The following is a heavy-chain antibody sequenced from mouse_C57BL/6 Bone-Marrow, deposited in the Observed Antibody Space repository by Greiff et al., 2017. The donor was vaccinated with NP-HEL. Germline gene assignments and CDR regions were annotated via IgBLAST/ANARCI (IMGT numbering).Heavy chain of an antibody. CDR3: ARPTSTVVADYAMDY. Sequence: VQLQQSGGELARPGASVKLSCKASGYTFTSYGISWVKQRTGQGLEWIGEIYPRSGNTYYNEKFKGKATLTADKSSSTAYMELRSLTSEDSAVYFCARPTSTVVADYAMDYWGQGTSVTVSS. D-gene: IGHD1-1*01. CDR1: GYTFTSYG. V-gene: IGHV1-81*01. J-gene: IGHJ4*01. CDR2: IYPRSGNT.